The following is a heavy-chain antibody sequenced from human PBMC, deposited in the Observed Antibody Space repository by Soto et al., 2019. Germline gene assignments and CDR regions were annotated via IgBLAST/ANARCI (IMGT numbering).Heavy chain of an antibody. J-gene: IGHJ4*02. CDR2: VFHTGNT. Sequence: SETLSLTCTVSGASMTRSVWWTLVRQPPGKGLEWIGEVFHTGNTNYNPSLKSRVTMSVDKSTNEFSLKVTSVTAADTAIYYCARKAWVRFHYRGPGALVTVSS. CDR3: ARKAWVRFHY. D-gene: IGHD7-27*01. CDR1: GASMTRSVW. V-gene: IGHV4-4*02.